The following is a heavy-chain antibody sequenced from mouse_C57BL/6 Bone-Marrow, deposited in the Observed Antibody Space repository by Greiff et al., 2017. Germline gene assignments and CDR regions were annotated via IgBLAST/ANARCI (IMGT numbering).Heavy chain of an antibody. J-gene: IGHJ2*01. D-gene: IGHD4-1*01. CDR3: AREGDWDYFDY. V-gene: IGHV5-4*01. Sequence: EVQGVESGGGLVKPGGSLKLSCAASGFTFSSYAMSWVRQTPEKRLEWVATISDGGSYTYYPDNVKGRFTISRDNAKNNLYLQMSHLKSEDTAMYYWAREGDWDYFDYWGQGTTLTVSS. CDR1: GFTFSSYA. CDR2: ISDGGSYT.